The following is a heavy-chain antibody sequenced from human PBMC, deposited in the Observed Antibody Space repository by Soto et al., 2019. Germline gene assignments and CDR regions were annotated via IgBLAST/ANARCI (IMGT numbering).Heavy chain of an antibody. V-gene: IGHV4-59*01. CDR3: ARDPSGGYDPLMDV. Sequence: SETLSLTCTVSGGSISSYYWSWIRQPPGKGLEWIGYIYYSGSTNYNPSLKSRVTISVDTSKNQFSLKLSSVTAADTAVYYCARDPSGGYDPLMDVWGQGTTVTVSS. CDR2: IYYSGST. J-gene: IGHJ6*02. D-gene: IGHD5-12*01. CDR1: GGSISSYY.